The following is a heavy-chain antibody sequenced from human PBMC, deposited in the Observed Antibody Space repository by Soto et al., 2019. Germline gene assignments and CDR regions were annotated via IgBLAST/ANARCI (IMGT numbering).Heavy chain of an antibody. Sequence: QITLKESGPTLVKPTQTLTLTCTFSGFSLTTDRVGVGWIHQPPGEALEWLAVIYWDDSKTYRPSLESRLTITKDTSKNQVALTMTNMDSLDTATYYCAHAYGGRSLYWGQGTLLTVSS. CDR1: GFSLTTDRVG. D-gene: IGHD1-26*01. V-gene: IGHV2-5*02. CDR2: IYWDDSK. CDR3: AHAYGGRSLY. J-gene: IGHJ4*02.